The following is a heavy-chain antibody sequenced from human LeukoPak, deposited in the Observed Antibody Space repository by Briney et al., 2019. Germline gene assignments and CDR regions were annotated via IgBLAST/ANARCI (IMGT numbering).Heavy chain of an antibody. V-gene: IGHV3-49*04. CDR2: IRSKAYGGTT. J-gene: IGHJ4*02. CDR3: WVCYYDSSGYCDY. CDR1: RFAVGDYA. Sequence: GRSVRVSCKNSRFAVGDYAVSWVRQAPGKELEWVGFIRSKAYGGTTEYAASVKGRFTISRDDSKSIAYLQMNSLKTEDTAVYYCWVCYYDSSGYCDYWGQGTLVTVSS. D-gene: IGHD3-22*01.